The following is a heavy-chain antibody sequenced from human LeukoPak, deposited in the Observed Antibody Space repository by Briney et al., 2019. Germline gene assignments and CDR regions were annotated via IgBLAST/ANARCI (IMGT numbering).Heavy chain of an antibody. D-gene: IGHD3-22*01. CDR2: ISGSGGSK. J-gene: IGHJ3*01. V-gene: IGHV3-23*01. CDR3: AKGPQIGTYYDSSGYIP. CDR1: LFTFSNYA. Sequence: PGGSLRLSCAHSLFTFSNYAITTVPQAPGQGLEWVSIISGSGGSKYYADSVKGRFTISRDNSKNTLYLQMSSLRAEDTAVYYCAKGPQIGTYYDSSGYIPWGQGTMVTVSS.